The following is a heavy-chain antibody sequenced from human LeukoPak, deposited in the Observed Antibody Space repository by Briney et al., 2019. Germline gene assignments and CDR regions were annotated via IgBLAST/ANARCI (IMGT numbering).Heavy chain of an antibody. J-gene: IGHJ4*02. Sequence: PGGSLRLSCAASGFTFSTYDMNWARQAPGKGLEWVSTISNSGGRTHYGDSVKGRFTISRDNSKNTLYLQMNTLRAEDTAVYYCVKGGWFDYCGQGTLVTVSS. CDR3: VKGGWFDY. V-gene: IGHV3-23*01. D-gene: IGHD6-19*01. CDR1: GFTFSTYD. CDR2: ISNSGGRT.